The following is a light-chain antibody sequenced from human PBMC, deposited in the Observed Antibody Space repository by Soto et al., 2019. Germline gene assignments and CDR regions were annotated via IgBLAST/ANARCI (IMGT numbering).Light chain of an antibody. CDR1: SSNIGNNY. Sequence: QSVLTQPPSESGTPGQRVTISCSGSSSNIGNNYVYWYQQLPKMAPKLLIYTNNQRPSGVPDRFSGSKSGISASLAISGLRSEDEADYYCATWDDILSGVVFGGGTQLTVL. CDR2: TNN. CDR3: ATWDDILSGVV. V-gene: IGLV1-47*01. J-gene: IGLJ3*02.